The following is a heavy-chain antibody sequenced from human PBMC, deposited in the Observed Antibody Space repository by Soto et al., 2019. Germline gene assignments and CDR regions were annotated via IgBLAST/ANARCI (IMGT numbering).Heavy chain of an antibody. CDR1: GYTFTSYG. CDR2: ISAYNGNT. V-gene: IGHV1-18*01. J-gene: IGHJ6*02. CDR3: ARGVAVNYDFWSGYYIRLGWEKSLSYYYYGMDV. D-gene: IGHD3-3*01. Sequence: ASVKVSCKASGYTFTSYGISWVRQAPGQGLEWMGWISAYNGNTNYAQKLQGRVTMTTDTSTSTAYMELRSLRSDDTAVYYCARGVAVNYDFWSGYYIRLGWEKSLSYYYYGMDVWGQGTTVTVSS.